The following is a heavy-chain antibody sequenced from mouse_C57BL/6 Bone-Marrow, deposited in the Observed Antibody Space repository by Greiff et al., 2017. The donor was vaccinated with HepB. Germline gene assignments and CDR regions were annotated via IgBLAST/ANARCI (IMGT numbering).Heavy chain of an antibody. J-gene: IGHJ2*01. CDR1: GYTFTDYY. CDR3: ARGYYGSSRPDY. D-gene: IGHD1-1*01. V-gene: IGHV1-26*01. Sequence: EVMLVESGPELVKPGASVKISCKASGYTFTDYYMNWVKQSHGKSLEWIGDINPNNGGTSYNQKFKGKATLTVDKSSSTAYMELRSLTSEDSAVYYCARGYYGSSRPDYWGQGTTLTVSS. CDR2: INPNNGGT.